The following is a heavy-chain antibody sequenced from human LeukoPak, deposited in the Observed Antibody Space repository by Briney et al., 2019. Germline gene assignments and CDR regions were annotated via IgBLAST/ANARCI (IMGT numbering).Heavy chain of an antibody. V-gene: IGHV4-59*01. CDR3: ARTPSAGQYYDYYYYMDV. D-gene: IGHD6-13*01. CDR1: GGSISSYY. Sequence: SSETLSLTCTVSGGSISSYYWSWVRQPPGKGLEWIGYIYYSGSTNYNPSLKSRVTISVDTSKNQFSLKLSSVTAADTAVYYCARTPSAGQYYDYYYYMDVWGKGTTVTVSS. CDR2: IYYSGST. J-gene: IGHJ6*03.